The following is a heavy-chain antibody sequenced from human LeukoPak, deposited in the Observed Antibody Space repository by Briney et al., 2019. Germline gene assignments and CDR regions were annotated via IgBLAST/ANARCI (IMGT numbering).Heavy chain of an antibody. CDR1: GGSISGDY. Sequence: SQTLSLTCAVSGGSISGDYWSWIRQPPGKGLDWVGYIHYTGGTNYNPSLKSRVTISVDTSKNQFSLMLSSVTAADTAVYYCARLQGDSTAVFDFWGQGALVTVSS. D-gene: IGHD2-21*01. CDR2: IHYTGGT. CDR3: ARLQGDSTAVFDF. J-gene: IGHJ4*02. V-gene: IGHV4-59*01.